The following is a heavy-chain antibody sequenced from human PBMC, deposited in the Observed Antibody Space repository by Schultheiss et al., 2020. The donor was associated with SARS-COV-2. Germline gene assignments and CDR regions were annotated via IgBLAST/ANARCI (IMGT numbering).Heavy chain of an antibody. CDR1: GFTFDDYA. D-gene: IGHD3-3*01. Sequence: GGSLRLSCAASGFTFDDYAMHWVRQAPGKGLEWVSGISWNSGSIGYADSVKGRFTISRDNAKNSLYLQMNSLRAEDTALYYCAKTGGRFLEWSPISAQSANFDYWGQGTLVTVSS. CDR3: AKTGGRFLEWSPISAQSANFDY. V-gene: IGHV3-9*01. CDR2: ISWNSGSI. J-gene: IGHJ4*02.